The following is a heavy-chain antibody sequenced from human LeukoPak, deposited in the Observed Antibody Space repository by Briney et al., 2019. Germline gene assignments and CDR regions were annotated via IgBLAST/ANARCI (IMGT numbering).Heavy chain of an antibody. CDR2: IKQDGSGK. J-gene: IGHJ4*02. CDR3: ARDWNLGIPAADPFDY. V-gene: IGHV3-7*01. D-gene: IGHD6-13*01. CDR1: GFSFSYYW. Sequence: GGSLRLSCAASGFSFSYYWMSWVRQAPGKGLEWVANIKQDGSGKCYVDSVKGRFTISRDNAKNSLYLQMNSLRAEDTAVYYCARDWNLGIPAADPFDYWGQGTLVTVSS.